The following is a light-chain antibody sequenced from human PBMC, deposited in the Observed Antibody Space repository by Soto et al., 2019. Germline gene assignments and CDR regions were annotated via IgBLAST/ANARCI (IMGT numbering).Light chain of an antibody. V-gene: IGLV1-40*01. CDR2: NND. Sequence: QSVLTQPPSVCGAPGQRVTISCTGSSSNIGAGYDVHWYQQLPGAAPKLLIYNNDNRPSGVPDRFSGSKSGTSASLAISGLQAADEADYYCQSYDTSLSGSLFGGGTKLTVL. CDR1: SSNIGAGYD. CDR3: QSYDTSLSGSL. J-gene: IGLJ2*01.